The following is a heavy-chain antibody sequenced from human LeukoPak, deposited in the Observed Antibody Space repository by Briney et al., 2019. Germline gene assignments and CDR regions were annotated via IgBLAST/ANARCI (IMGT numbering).Heavy chain of an antibody. J-gene: IGHJ4*02. D-gene: IGHD4-17*01. CDR2: ISGSGGST. V-gene: IGHV3-23*01. CDR3: ALTLTTVTPFDY. CDR1: GFTFSSYA. Sequence: PGGSLRLSCAASGFTFSSYAMSWVRQAPGKGLEWVSAISGSGGSTYYADSVKGRFTIYRDNSKNTLYLQMNSLRAEDTTVYYCALTLTTVTPFDYWGQGTLVTVSS.